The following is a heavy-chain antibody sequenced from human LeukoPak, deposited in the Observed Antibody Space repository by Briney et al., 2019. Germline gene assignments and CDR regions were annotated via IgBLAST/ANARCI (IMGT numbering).Heavy chain of an antibody. D-gene: IGHD3-9*01. CDR2: INPNSGGT. V-gene: IGHV1-2*02. Sequence: ASLKVSCKASGYTFTGYYMHWVRQAPGQGLEWMGWINPNSGGTNYAQKFQGRVTMTRDTSISTAYMELSRLRSDDTAVYYCARDYDILTGSPFDYWGQGTLVTVSS. J-gene: IGHJ4*02. CDR3: ARDYDILTGSPFDY. CDR1: GYTFTGYY.